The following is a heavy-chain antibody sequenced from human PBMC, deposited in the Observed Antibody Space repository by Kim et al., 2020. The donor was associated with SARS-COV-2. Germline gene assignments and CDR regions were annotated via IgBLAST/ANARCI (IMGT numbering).Heavy chain of an antibody. V-gene: IGHV3-48*02. D-gene: IGHD4-4*01. CDR1: GFTFSSYS. CDR2: ISSSSSTI. Sequence: GGSLRLSCAASGFTFSSYSMNWVRQAPGKGLEWVSYISSSSSTIYYADSVKGRFTISRDNAKNSLYLQMNSLRDEDTAVYYCARYMSNYEDSYYYYGMDVWGQGTTVTVSS. CDR3: ARYMSNYEDSYYYYGMDV. J-gene: IGHJ6*02.